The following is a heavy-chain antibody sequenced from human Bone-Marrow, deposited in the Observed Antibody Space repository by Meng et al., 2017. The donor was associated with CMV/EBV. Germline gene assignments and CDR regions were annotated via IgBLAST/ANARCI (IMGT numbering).Heavy chain of an antibody. CDR1: GGSISSSSYY. V-gene: IGHV4-39*07. J-gene: IGHJ4*01. Sequence: GSLRLSCTVSGGSISSSSYYWGWIRQPPGKGLEWIGSIYYSGSTYYNPSLKSRVTISVDTSKNQFSLKLSSVTAADTAVYYCARSSSEIATGVWYYWGPGKRVNGAS. D-gene: IGHD3-10*01. CDR3: ARSSSEIATGVWYY. CDR2: IYYSGST.